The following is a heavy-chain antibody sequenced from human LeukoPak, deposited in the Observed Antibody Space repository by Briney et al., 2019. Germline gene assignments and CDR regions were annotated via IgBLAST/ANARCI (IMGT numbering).Heavy chain of an antibody. J-gene: IGHJ3*02. CDR1: GYTFTSYD. V-gene: IGHV1-8*01. Sequence: GASVKVSCKASGYTFTSYDINWVRQATGQGLEWMGWMNPNSGNTGYAQKLQGRVTMTTDTSTSTAYMELRSLRSDDTAVYYCARGGSAFDIWGQGTMVTVSS. CDR3: ARGGSAFDI. CDR2: MNPNSGNT.